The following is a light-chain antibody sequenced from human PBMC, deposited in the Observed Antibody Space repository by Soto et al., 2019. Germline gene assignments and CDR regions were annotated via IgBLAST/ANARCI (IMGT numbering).Light chain of an antibody. CDR1: SSDVGSYKY. V-gene: IGLV2-14*01. CDR2: EVN. J-gene: IGLJ3*02. CDR3: STNISRTSLRV. Sequence: QSALTQPASVSGSPGQSIAISCTGTSSDVGSYKYVSWYRQYPGKAPKLLIYEVNNRPSGVSNRFSGSKSGNTASLTISRLQVEDEGDYYCSTNISRTSLRVFGGGTKLTVL.